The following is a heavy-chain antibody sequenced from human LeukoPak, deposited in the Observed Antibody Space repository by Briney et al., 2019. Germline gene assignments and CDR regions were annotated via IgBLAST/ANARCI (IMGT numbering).Heavy chain of an antibody. J-gene: IGHJ4*02. D-gene: IGHD4-11*01. Sequence: SETLSLTCTVSGGSISSYYWSWIRQPAGKGLEWIGRIYTSGSTNYNPSLKSQVTMSVDTSKNQFSLKLTSVTAADTAVYYCASSRGYSNYYFDYWGQGTLVTVSS. CDR2: IYTSGST. CDR3: ASSRGYSNYYFDY. CDR1: GGSISSYY. V-gene: IGHV4-4*07.